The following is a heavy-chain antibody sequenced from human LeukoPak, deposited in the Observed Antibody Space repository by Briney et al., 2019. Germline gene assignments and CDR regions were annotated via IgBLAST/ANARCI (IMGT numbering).Heavy chain of an antibody. V-gene: IGHV4-34*01. CDR3: ARLQFLSGGYYAFDS. D-gene: IGHD3-22*01. CDR2: IKHGGST. J-gene: IGHJ4*02. CDR1: GGSLRDTY. Sequence: PSETLSLTCIVSGGSLRDTYWSWIRQSPGKGLEWIAEIKHGGSTNYNPSLKSRVTISADTPKNEISLKLSTVTAADTAVYYCARLQFLSGGYYAFDSWGQGSLVTVSS.